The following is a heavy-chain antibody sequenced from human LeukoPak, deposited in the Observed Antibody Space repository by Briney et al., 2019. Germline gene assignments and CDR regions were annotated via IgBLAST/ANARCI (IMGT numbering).Heavy chain of an antibody. Sequence: PGGSPRLSCVASGFTFSTYAMSWVRQAPGTGLEWVSIFSAGGDNTYYADSVEGRFTISRDNSNNKLYLQMSSLRAEDTAVYYCAKVRKNYNSPFQSWGQGTLVTVSS. CDR3: AKVRKNYNSPFQS. D-gene: IGHD1-7*01. J-gene: IGHJ5*01. CDR2: FSAGGDNT. V-gene: IGHV3-23*01. CDR1: GFTFSTYA.